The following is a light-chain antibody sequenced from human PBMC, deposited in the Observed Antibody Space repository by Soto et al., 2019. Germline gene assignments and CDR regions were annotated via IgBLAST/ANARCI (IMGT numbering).Light chain of an antibody. J-gene: IGKJ1*01. CDR2: KAS. CDR3: QQHISYPRT. CDR1: QSISSA. V-gene: IGKV1-5*03. Sequence: DIQMTQSPSTLSASVGDRVTITCRASQSISSALVWYQQKPGKTPKVLIYKASSLESGVPSRFSGSGSGTEFTLTISSLQPDDFATYYCQQHISYPRTFGQGTKVDIK.